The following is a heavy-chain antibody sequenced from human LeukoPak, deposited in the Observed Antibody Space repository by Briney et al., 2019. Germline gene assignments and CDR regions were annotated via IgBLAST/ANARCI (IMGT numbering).Heavy chain of an antibody. CDR2: IYNGGDT. CDR1: GFTFSSNS. D-gene: IGHD6-13*01. Sequence: GGSLRLSCAASGFTFSSNSLSWVRQAPGKGLEWVSLIYNGGDTYYADSVKGRFTISRDNSRNALYLEVNSLRAEDTAVYYCARVQGGSSWTFYFDYWGQGTLVTVSS. V-gene: IGHV3-53*01. CDR3: ARVQGGSSWTFYFDY. J-gene: IGHJ4*02.